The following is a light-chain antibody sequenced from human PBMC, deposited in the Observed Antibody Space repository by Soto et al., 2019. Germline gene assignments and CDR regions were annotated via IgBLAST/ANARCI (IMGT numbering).Light chain of an antibody. CDR2: EAS. CDR3: QQRSNWPLT. V-gene: IGKV3-11*01. Sequence: EIVLTQSPATLSLSPGERATLSCRASQSVGRHLAWYQQNPGQAPRILIYEASNRATGIPARFSGSGSGTDFTLTISSLEPEDFAIYYCQQRSNWPLTFGGGTKVEI. J-gene: IGKJ4*01. CDR1: QSVGRH.